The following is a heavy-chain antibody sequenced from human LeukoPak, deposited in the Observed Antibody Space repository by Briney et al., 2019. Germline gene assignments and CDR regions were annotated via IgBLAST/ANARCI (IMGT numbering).Heavy chain of an antibody. CDR1: GFTFSRYW. V-gene: IGHV3-7*05. CDR2: INQDGGEK. Sequence: GGSLRLSCAASGFTFSRYWMNWVRQTPGKGLEWVANINQDGGEKYYVDSVKGRFTISRDNAKNSLYLQMNSLRAEDTALYYCARGPLGENSGINDYWGQGTLVTVSS. D-gene: IGHD1-26*01. J-gene: IGHJ4*02. CDR3: ARGPLGENSGINDY.